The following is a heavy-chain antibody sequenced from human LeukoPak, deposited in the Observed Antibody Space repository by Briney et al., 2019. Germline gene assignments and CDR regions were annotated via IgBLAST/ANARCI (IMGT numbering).Heavy chain of an antibody. CDR2: IYYSGST. V-gene: IGHV4-31*03. CDR3: ARAVDGSDAFDI. J-gene: IGHJ3*02. D-gene: IGHD6-19*01. CDR1: GGSISSGGYY. Sequence: PSETLSLTCTVSGGSISSGGYYWGWLRQHPGKGLEWIGYIYYSGSTYYNPSLKSRVTISVDTSKNQFSLKLSSVTAADTAVYYCARAVDGSDAFDIWGQGTMVTVSS.